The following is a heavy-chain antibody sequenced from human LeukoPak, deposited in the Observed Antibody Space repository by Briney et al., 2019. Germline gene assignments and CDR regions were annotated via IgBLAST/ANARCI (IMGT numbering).Heavy chain of an antibody. CDR3: ARGRLRYLDWTRAYSDY. CDR1: GYTFITHG. J-gene: IGHJ4*02. Sequence: ASVKVSCKASGYTFITHGLTWVRQAPGQGLEWMGWISAYNGNTIYAQTLQDRLTMTTDTSTSTAYMELRSLRSDDTAVYYCARGRLRYLDWTRAYSDYWGQGTLVTVSS. CDR2: ISAYNGNT. V-gene: IGHV1-18*01. D-gene: IGHD3-9*01.